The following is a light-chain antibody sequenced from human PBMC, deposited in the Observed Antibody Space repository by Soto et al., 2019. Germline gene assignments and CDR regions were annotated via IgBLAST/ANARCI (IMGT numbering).Light chain of an antibody. CDR3: QQSYSXPPT. CDR2: AAS. J-gene: IGKJ1*01. CDR1: QSISNH. Sequence: DIQMTQSPSTLSGSVGXXXXXXXRASQSISNHLNWYQQKPGKAPKLLIFAASSLQXVVPSRFSGSRSGPDFTLTISSLQPEDFATYYCQQSYSXPPTFGQGTRWIS. V-gene: IGKV1-39*01.